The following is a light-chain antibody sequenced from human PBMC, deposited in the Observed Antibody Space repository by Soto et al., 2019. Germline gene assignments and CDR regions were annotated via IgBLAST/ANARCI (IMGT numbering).Light chain of an antibody. J-gene: IGKJ1*01. Sequence: ETVLTQSPGTLSLSPGERATLSYRASQSVSSSYLAWYQKKPGQAPRLLIYDAASRATGIPDRFSGSGSGTDFTLNISRLEPEDFAVYYCKQYVRSPPSWTFGQGTKVEIK. CDR3: KQYVRSPPSWT. V-gene: IGKV3-20*01. CDR1: QSVSSSY. CDR2: DAA.